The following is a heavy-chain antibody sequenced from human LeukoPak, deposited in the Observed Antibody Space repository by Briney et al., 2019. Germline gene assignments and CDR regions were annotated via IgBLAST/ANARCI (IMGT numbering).Heavy chain of an antibody. Sequence: HAGGSLRLSCAASGFTFSSYWMHWVCQAPGKGLVWVSRIKSDGSNYYADSVKGRFTIFRDNAKNTLYLQMNSLRAEDTAVYYCARGMSGYYGMDVWGQGTTVTVSS. V-gene: IGHV3-74*01. CDR2: IKSDGSN. J-gene: IGHJ6*02. CDR1: GFTFSSYW. CDR3: ARGMSGYYGMDV.